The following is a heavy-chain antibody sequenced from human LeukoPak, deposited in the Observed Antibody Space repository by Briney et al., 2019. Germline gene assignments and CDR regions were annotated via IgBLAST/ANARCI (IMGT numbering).Heavy chain of an antibody. D-gene: IGHD3-3*01. V-gene: IGHV3-23*01. Sequence: PGGSLTLSCAASGFTFSSHAMGWVRQAPGKGLEWVSGIGGLGGSTYYAGSVKGRFTISRDNSQNTLYLHMNSLRADDTAVYYCARDPGVVAFHYFDYWGQGSLVTVS. J-gene: IGHJ4*02. CDR2: IGGLGGST. CDR3: ARDPGVVAFHYFDY. CDR1: GFTFSSHA.